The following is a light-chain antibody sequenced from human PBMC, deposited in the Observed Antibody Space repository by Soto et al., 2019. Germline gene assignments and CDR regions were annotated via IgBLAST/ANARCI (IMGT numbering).Light chain of an antibody. Sequence: QSVLTQPPSASGTPGQRVTFSCSGSSFNIGENNGNWYLQLPGTAPKLLIYNDDQRPSGVPDRFSGSKSGTSASLAISGLQPEDEAEYYCAAWDDSLKGYVFGTGTKLTVL. J-gene: IGLJ1*01. V-gene: IGLV1-44*01. CDR3: AAWDDSLKGYV. CDR1: SFNIGENN. CDR2: NDD.